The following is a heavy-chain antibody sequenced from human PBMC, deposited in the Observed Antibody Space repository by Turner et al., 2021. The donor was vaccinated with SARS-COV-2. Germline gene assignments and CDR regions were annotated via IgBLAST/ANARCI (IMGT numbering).Heavy chain of an antibody. J-gene: IGHJ4*02. CDR3: ARGSVT. CDR1: RGSFTDSY. Sequence: QVHLQPWGKQLLKPSETLSLTCAVYRGSFTDSYWSWIRQSPERGLEWIGEINHSVITNINPSLKSRVTMSVDTPNNQFSLKLISVTAADTAIYYCARGSVTWGQGTLVTVSS. V-gene: IGHV4-34*01. D-gene: IGHD2-21*02. CDR2: INHSVIT.